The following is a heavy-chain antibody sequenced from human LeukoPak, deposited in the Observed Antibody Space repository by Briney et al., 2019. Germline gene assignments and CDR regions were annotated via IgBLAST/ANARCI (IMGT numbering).Heavy chain of an antibody. CDR2: ISSSGSTV. CDR3: ARDLGGRWYKNCGMDV. J-gene: IGHJ6*02. CDR1: GFTFSSYE. D-gene: IGHD4-23*01. V-gene: IGHV3-48*03. Sequence: PGGSLRLSCAASGFTFSSYEMNWVRQAPGKGLEWVPYISSSGSTVYYADSVKGRFTISRDNAKNSLYLQMNSLRAEDTAVYYCARDLGGRWYKNCGMDVWGQGTTVTVSS.